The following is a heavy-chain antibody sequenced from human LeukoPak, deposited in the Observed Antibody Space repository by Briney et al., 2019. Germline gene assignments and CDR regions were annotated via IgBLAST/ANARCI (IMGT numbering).Heavy chain of an antibody. CDR2: ISFYDGNT. D-gene: IGHD3-10*01. J-gene: IGHJ4*02. V-gene: IGHV1-18*01. CDR1: GYTLTSHG. Sequence: ASVKVSCKASGYTLTSHGISWVRQAPGQGLEWMGWISFYDGNTNYAQKLRGRMTMTTDTSTSTAYMELRSLRSDDTAVYYCARDQSPRGIDYWGQGTLVTVSS. CDR3: ARDQSPRGIDY.